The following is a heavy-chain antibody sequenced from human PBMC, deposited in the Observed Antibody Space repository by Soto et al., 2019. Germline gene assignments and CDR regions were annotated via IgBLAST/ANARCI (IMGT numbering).Heavy chain of an antibody. J-gene: IGHJ4*02. CDR1: GGSISSGGYS. CDR3: ARGMTTVTTYDY. V-gene: IGHV4-30-2*01. D-gene: IGHD4-4*01. CDR2: IYHSGST. Sequence: QLQLRESGSGLVKPSQTLSLTCAVSGGSISSGGYSWSWIRQPPGKGLEWIGYIYHSGSTYYNPSLKSRVTISVDRSKNQFSLNLSSVTAADTAVYYCARGMTTVTTYDYWGQGTLVTVSS.